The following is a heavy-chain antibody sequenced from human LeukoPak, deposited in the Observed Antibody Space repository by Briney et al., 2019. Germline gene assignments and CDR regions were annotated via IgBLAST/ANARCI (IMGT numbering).Heavy chain of an antibody. CDR1: GGSFSGYY. J-gene: IGHJ4*02. V-gene: IGHV4-34*01. Sequence: SETLSLTCAVYGGSFSGYYWSWIRQPPGKGLEWIGEINHSGSTNYNPSLKSRVTISVNTSKNQFSLKLSSVTAADTAVYYCARGHLGYCSGGSCHRFDYWGQGTLVTVSS. CDR2: INHSGST. D-gene: IGHD2-15*01. CDR3: ARGHLGYCSGGSCHRFDY.